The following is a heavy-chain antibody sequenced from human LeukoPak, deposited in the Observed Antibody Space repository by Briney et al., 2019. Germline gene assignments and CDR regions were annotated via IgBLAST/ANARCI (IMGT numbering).Heavy chain of an antibody. Sequence: SETLSLTCIVSGGSISSHYWSWIRQPPGKGLEYIGYIYYSGSTDYNPSLKSRVTISLDTSKNQFSLHLSSVTAADTAVYYCARRSGVLDSRDSRYYFDHWGEGTLVTVPS. V-gene: IGHV4-59*11. D-gene: IGHD3-22*01. CDR2: IYYSGST. CDR3: ARRSGVLDSRDSRYYFDH. CDR1: GGSISSHY. J-gene: IGHJ4*02.